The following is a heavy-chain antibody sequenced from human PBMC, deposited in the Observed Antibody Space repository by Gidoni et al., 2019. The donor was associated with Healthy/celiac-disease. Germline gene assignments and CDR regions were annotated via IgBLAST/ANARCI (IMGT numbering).Heavy chain of an antibody. CDR1: GATFRSYA. CDR2: IIPIFGTT. D-gene: IGHD3-16*01. Sequence: QVQLVQSGAEVTKPGASVKVSCKSSGATFRSYAISWVRQAPGQGLEWMEGIIPIFGTTNYAKKLQGRVTITADKSTSTAYMGRSSLRAEDTAVYYGARGGGVEGDYFDYWGQGTLVTVSS. J-gene: IGHJ4*02. V-gene: IGHV1-69*06. CDR3: ARGGGVEGDYFDY.